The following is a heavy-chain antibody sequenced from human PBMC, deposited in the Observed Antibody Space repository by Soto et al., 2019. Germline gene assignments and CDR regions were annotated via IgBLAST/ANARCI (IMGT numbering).Heavy chain of an antibody. CDR2: ISTGGYS. CDR1: GFTVVSNY. Sequence: GSLRLSFAASGFTVVSNYLSWVRQAPGKGLEWVSAISTGGYSFYADSVKGRFAISTDNSKNTLYLQMSSLRGEDTAMYYCARAVDTTLVTAAFDHWGQGTMVTVSS. J-gene: IGHJ3*01. V-gene: IGHV3-66*01. CDR3: ARAVDTTLVTAAFDH. D-gene: IGHD5-18*01.